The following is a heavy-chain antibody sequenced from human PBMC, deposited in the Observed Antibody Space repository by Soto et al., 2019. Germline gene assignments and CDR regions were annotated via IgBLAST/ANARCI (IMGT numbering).Heavy chain of an antibody. CDR1: GDSVSSSSAA. CDR3: AREVDDGPNWLDP. D-gene: IGHD1-1*01. CDR2: TYYKSKWYN. J-gene: IGHJ5*02. V-gene: IGHV6-1*01. Sequence: SQTLSLTCAISGDSVSSSSAAWNWIRQSPSRGLEWLGRTYYKSKWYNDYAVSVNSRITVNPDTSKNQFSLRLNSVTPEDTAVYYCAREVDDGPNWLDPWGQGTLVTVSS.